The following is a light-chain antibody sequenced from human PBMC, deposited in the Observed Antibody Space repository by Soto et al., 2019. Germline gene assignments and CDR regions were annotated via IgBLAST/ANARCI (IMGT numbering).Light chain of an antibody. CDR2: EVS. V-gene: IGLV2-14*01. CDR1: SSDVGGYNY. CDR3: TSFTSSSLWV. J-gene: IGLJ3*02. Sequence: QSVLTQPASVSGSPGQSITISCTGTSSDVGGYNYVSWCQQHPGKAPKVIIYEVSNRPSGVSNRFSGSKSGNTASLTISGLQAEDEADYYCTSFTSSSLWVFGGGTKLTVL.